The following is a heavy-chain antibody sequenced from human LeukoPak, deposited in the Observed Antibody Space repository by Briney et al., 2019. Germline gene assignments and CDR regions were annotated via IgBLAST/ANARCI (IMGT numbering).Heavy chain of an antibody. Sequence: TLSLTCTVSNGPISSDTYFWSWIRQPAGKGLEWIGRMYSSGISTYSPSLKSRVTISIDTSRNQFSMNLDSVTAADTAVYYCAKGAGPPWFDPWGQGTLVTVSS. D-gene: IGHD6-19*01. V-gene: IGHV4-61*02. CDR3: AKGAGPPWFDP. CDR2: MYSSGIS. CDR1: NGPISSDTYF. J-gene: IGHJ5*02.